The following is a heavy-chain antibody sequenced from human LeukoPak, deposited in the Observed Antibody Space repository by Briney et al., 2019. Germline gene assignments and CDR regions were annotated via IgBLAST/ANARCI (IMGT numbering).Heavy chain of an antibody. Sequence: SETLSLTCTVSGGSLSSYFWSWIRQPAGKGLEWIGRIYTSGSTNYNPSLKSRVTMSVDTSKNQFSLKLSSVTAADTARYYCAIGSGRIEYFQHWGQGTLVTVSS. J-gene: IGHJ1*01. D-gene: IGHD1-14*01. CDR3: AIGSGRIEYFQH. CDR2: IYTSGST. V-gene: IGHV4-4*07. CDR1: GGSLSSYF.